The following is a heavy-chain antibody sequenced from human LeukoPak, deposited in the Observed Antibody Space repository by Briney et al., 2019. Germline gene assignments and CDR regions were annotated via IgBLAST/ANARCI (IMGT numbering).Heavy chain of an antibody. CDR3: ARSGYSSSWYGEYQYYFDY. V-gene: IGHV4-59*01. D-gene: IGHD6-13*01. Sequence: SETLSLTCTVSGGSICSFYWSWIRQPPGKGLEWIGNIYYNGSTNYNPSLKSRVTISVDTSKNQFSLKLSSVTAADTAVYYCARSGYSSSWYGEYQYYFDYWGQGTLVTVSS. J-gene: IGHJ4*02. CDR2: IYYNGST. CDR1: GGSICSFY.